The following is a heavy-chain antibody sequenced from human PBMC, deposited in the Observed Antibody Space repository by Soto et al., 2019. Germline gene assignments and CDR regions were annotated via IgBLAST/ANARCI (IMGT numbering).Heavy chain of an antibody. CDR2: ISSSGSAI. CDR1: GFTFSDYY. D-gene: IGHD2-15*01. Sequence: PGGSLRLSCAASGFTFSDYYMSWIRQAPGKGLEWVSYISSSGSAIYYADSVKGRFTISRDNAKNSLYLQMNSLRAEDTAVYSWARVQNTFYSLFNYWGQGTLVTVSS. CDR3: ARVQNTFYSLFNY. J-gene: IGHJ4*02. V-gene: IGHV3-11*01.